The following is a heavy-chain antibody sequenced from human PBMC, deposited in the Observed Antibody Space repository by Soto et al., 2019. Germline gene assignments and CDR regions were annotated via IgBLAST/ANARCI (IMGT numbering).Heavy chain of an antibody. J-gene: IGHJ6*02. V-gene: IGHV4-39*01. Sequence: SETLSLTCTVSGGSISSSSYYLGWIRQPPGKGLEWIGSIYYSGSTYYNPSLKSRVTISVDTSKNQFSLKLSSVTAADTAVYYCASDYGSGSYFRGYYYGMDVWGQGTTVTVSS. CDR3: ASDYGSGSYFRGYYYGMDV. CDR2: IYYSGST. CDR1: GGSISSSSYY. D-gene: IGHD3-10*01.